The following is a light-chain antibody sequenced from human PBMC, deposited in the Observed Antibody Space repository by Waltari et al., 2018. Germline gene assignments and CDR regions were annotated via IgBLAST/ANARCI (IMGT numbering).Light chain of an antibody. V-gene: IGLV3-21*02. J-gene: IGLJ2*01. CDR2: DDR. Sequence: SYVLTQPPSVSVAPGQTARITCGGDNVGSKSVHWYQQRPGQAPVLVVYDDRDRPSEIPGRFSGANSGNTATLTISRVEAGDEADYYCQVWDVSSHHVVFGGGTKLTVL. CDR3: QVWDVSSHHVV. CDR1: NVGSKS.